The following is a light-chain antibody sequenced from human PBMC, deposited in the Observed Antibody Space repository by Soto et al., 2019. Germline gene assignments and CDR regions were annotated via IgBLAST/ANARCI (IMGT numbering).Light chain of an antibody. Sequence: QSVLTQPASVSGSPGQSITISCTGTSSDVGAYNLVSWYQHHPDKAPKLMISDVSNRPSGVSDRFSGSKSGNTASLTISGLQAEDEADYYCASLTTTNFVFGTGTKVTVL. CDR2: DVS. CDR1: SSDVGAYNL. V-gene: IGLV2-14*01. J-gene: IGLJ1*01. CDR3: ASLTTTNFV.